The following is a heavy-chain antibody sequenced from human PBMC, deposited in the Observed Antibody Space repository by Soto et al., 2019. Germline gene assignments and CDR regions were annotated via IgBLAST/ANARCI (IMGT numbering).Heavy chain of an antibody. CDR3: ARGPLVVLNYFES. Sequence: QVQLVQSGTEVKKPGSSVKVSCKASGGTFRNYPINWVRQAPGQGLEWMGSIFPLTDIPDYAQNFQARLKISADKSTSTAYMELSSLTSDGTAMYFCARGPLVVLNYFESWGQGTLVTVSS. CDR1: GGTFRNYP. V-gene: IGHV1-69*02. J-gene: IGHJ4*02. CDR2: IFPLTDIP.